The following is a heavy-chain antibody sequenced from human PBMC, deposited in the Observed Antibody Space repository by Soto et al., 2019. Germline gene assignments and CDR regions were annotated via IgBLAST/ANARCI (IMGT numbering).Heavy chain of an antibody. V-gene: IGHV3-15*01. J-gene: IGHJ4*02. CDR3: ATEGPGTLRRFDN. Sequence: GGSLRLSCATSGFTFSNAWMSWVRQAPGKGLEWVGRIKSKSDSGTTDYFAPVHGRFTISRDDSEDTLYLQMHSLKTEDTAVYYCATEGPGTLRRFDNWGQGTLVTVSS. CDR2: IKSKSDSGTT. CDR1: GFTFSNAW. D-gene: IGHD6-13*01.